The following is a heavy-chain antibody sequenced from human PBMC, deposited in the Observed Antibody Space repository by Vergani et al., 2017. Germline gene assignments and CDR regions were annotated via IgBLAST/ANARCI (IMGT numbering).Heavy chain of an antibody. CDR3: AKVYGDYVYYYYYMDV. CDR1: GFTFSSYA. V-gene: IGHV3-23*01. J-gene: IGHJ6*03. Sequence: EVQLLESGGGLVQPGGSLRLSCAASGFTFSSYAMSWVRQAPGKGLEWVSAISGSGGSTYYADSVKGRFTISRDNSKNTLYLQMNSLRAEDTAVYYCAKVYGDYVYYYYYMDVWGKGTTVTVSS. D-gene: IGHD4-17*01. CDR2: ISGSGGST.